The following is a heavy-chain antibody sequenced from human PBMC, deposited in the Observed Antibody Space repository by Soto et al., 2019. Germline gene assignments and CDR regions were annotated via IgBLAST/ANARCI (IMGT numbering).Heavy chain of an antibody. CDR3: ARGGLVINYWYFDL. V-gene: IGHV3-20*04. CDR2: ITWSGGRT. J-gene: IGHJ2*01. CDR1: GFTFDDHG. D-gene: IGHD3-22*01. Sequence: QLVESGGGVVRPGGSLKLSCSASGFTFDDHGMSWVRQAPGKGLEWVSGITWSGGRTGYADSVNGRFTISRDNAKNSLYLKMNSLRAEDTALYYCARGGLVINYWYFDLWGRGTLVTVSS.